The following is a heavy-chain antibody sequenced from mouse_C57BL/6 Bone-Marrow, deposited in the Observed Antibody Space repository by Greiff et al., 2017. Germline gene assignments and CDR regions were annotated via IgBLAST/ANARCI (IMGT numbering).Heavy chain of an antibody. V-gene: IGHV1-59*01. CDR1: GYTFTSYG. Sequence: QVQLQQPGAELVRPGTSVKLSCKASGYTFTSYGMHWVKQRPGQGLEWIGVIDPSDSYTNYNQKFKGKATLTVDTSSSTAYMQLSSLTSEDSAVYYCARLGGYDDYWGQGTTLTVSS. D-gene: IGHD2-2*01. J-gene: IGHJ2*01. CDR2: IDPSDSYT. CDR3: ARLGGYDDY.